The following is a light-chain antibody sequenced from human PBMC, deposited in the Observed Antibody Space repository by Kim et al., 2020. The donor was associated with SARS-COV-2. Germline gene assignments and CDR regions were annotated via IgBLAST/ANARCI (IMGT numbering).Light chain of an antibody. J-gene: IGKJ1*01. CDR3: MQALQTPT. CDR1: HSLLHTNGYNY. Sequence: IVMTQSPLSLPVTPGESVSISCRSSHSLLHTNGYNYLDWYRQKPGQSPQLLIYLGSSRASGVPDRFSGSGSGTDFTLLIDRVETEDVGVYYCMQALQTPTFGQGTKVDIK. V-gene: IGKV2-28*01. CDR2: LGS.